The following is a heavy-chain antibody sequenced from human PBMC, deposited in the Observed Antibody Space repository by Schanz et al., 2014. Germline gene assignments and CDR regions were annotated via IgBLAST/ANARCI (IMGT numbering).Heavy chain of an antibody. CDR2: ISYDGSSK. CDR3: AKDLYNYGIFDS. V-gene: IGHV3-33*06. Sequence: QVQLVESGGGVVQPGRSLRLSCSASGFTFSSYGMHWVRQAPGKGLEWVALISYDGSSKNHADSVQGRFTISRDNSRKTLYLQMNSLRADDTAVYYCAKDLYNYGIFDSWGQGTLVTVSS. D-gene: IGHD3-16*01. CDR1: GFTFSSYG. J-gene: IGHJ5*01.